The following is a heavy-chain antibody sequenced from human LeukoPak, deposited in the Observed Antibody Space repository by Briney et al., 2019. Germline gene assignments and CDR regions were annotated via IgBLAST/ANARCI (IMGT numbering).Heavy chain of an antibody. D-gene: IGHD2-2*01. CDR2: IYYSGST. V-gene: IGHV4-59*01. CDR1: GSSISSYY. CDR3: ARVSRYCSSTSCYALEAFDI. J-gene: IGHJ3*02. Sequence: SETLSLTCTVSGSSISSYYWSWIRQPPGKGLGWIRYIYYSGSTNYNPSLKSRVTISVDTSKNQFSLKLSSVTAADTAVYYCARVSRYCSSTSCYALEAFDIWGQGTMVTVSS.